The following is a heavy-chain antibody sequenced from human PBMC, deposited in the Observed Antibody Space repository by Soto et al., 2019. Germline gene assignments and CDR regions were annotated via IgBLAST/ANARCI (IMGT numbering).Heavy chain of an antibody. Sequence: GGSLRLSCAASGFTFSSYAMSWVRQAPGKGLEWVSAISGSGGSTYYADSVKGRFTISRDNSKNTLYLQMNSLRAEDTAVYYCAKDRVAVAGISSGYFQHWGQGILVTVPQ. V-gene: IGHV3-23*01. CDR1: GFTFSSYA. CDR2: ISGSGGST. D-gene: IGHD6-19*01. CDR3: AKDRVAVAGISSGYFQH. J-gene: IGHJ1*01.